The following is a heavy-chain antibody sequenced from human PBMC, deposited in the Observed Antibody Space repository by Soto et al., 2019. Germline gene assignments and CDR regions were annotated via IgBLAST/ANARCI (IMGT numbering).Heavy chain of an antibody. V-gene: IGHV4-34*01. CDR2: INHSGST. D-gene: IGHD3-3*01. CDR3: ATRITVFGLLIPPFDP. J-gene: IGHJ5*02. Sequence: PSETLSLTCAVYGGSVNGYYWNWIRQPPGGGLEWIGEINHSGSTNYNPSLKSRVTISVDTSKNQFSLRLSSVTAADTAIYYCATRITVFGLLIPPFDPWGQGTQVTVSS. CDR1: GGSVNGYY.